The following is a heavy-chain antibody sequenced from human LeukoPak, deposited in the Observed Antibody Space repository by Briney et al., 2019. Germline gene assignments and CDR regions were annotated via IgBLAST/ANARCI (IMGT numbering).Heavy chain of an antibody. D-gene: IGHD6-19*01. J-gene: IGHJ4*02. CDR2: ISYDGSNK. Sequence: GGSLRLSCAASGFTFSTFGMHWVRQAPGKGLEWVAVISYDGSNKYYADSVKGRFTISRDNSKNTLYLQMNSLRAEDTAVYYCAKDRGAVADYFDYWGQGTLVIVSS. CDR3: AKDRGAVADYFDY. V-gene: IGHV3-30*18. CDR1: GFTFSTFG.